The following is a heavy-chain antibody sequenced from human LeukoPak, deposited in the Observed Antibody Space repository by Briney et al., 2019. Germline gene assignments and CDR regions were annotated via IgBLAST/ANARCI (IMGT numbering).Heavy chain of an antibody. CDR3: ARDLQAMASGSDAFDI. V-gene: IGHV3-20*04. Sequence: GGSLRLSCAASGFTFDDYGMSWVRQAPGKGLEWVSGINWNGGSTGYADSVKGRFTISRDNAKNSLYLQMNSLRAEDTALYYCARDLQAMASGSDAFDIWGQGTMVTVSS. CDR2: INWNGGST. D-gene: IGHD5-18*01. CDR1: GFTFDDYG. J-gene: IGHJ3*02.